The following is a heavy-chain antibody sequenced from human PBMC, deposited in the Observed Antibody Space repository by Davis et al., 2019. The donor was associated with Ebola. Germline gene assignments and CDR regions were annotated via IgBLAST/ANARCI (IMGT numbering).Heavy chain of an antibody. J-gene: IGHJ4*02. CDR2: ISSSGSTI. V-gene: IGHV3-48*04. D-gene: IGHD1-26*01. CDR3: VTGLMGGTNY. CDR1: GFTFSSYW. Sequence: GESLKISCAASGFTFSSYWMSWVRQAPGKGLEWVSYISSSGSTIYYADSVKGRFTISRDNAKNTLYLQMNSLRAEDTAVYYCVTGLMGGTNYWGQGTLVTVSS.